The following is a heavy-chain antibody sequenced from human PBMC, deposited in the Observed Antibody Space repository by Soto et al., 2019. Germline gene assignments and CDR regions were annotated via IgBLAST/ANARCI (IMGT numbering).Heavy chain of an antibody. J-gene: IGHJ6*02. V-gene: IGHV4-61*01. CDR2: IDYSGSA. CDR1: GGSVTSGFNY. CDR3: ARLVQREGGILSNYYYGVDV. D-gene: IGHD2-2*01. Sequence: QVQLQESGPGLVKSSETLALTCTVSGGSVTSGFNYWTWIRQPPGKTLEWIAYIDYSGSANYNPSLRSRVTILIDTSKTQFSLKLSSVTAADTAVYYCARLVQREGGILSNYYYGVDVWGQGTTVTVSS.